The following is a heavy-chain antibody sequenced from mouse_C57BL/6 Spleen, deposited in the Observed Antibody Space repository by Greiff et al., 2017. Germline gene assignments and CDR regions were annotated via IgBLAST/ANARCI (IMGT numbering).Heavy chain of an antibody. Sequence: EVQLQQSGTVLARPGASVKMSCKTSGYTFTSYWMHWVKQRPGQGLEWIGAIYPGNSDTSYNQKIKGKAKLTAVTSASTAYMELSSLTNEDSAVYYCTRCDYGAMDYWGQGTSVTVSS. CDR1: GYTFTSYW. CDR2: IYPGNSDT. V-gene: IGHV1-5*01. D-gene: IGHD2-4*01. J-gene: IGHJ4*01. CDR3: TRCDYGAMDY.